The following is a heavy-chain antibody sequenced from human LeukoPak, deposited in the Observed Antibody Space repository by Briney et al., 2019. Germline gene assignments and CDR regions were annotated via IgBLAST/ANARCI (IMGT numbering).Heavy chain of an antibody. CDR3: ARDPSVDSSGCDY. CDR2: IIPIFGTA. CDR1: GYDFTRYD. D-gene: IGHD3-22*01. Sequence: GASVKVSCKASGYDFTRYDINWVRLAPGQGLEWMGGIIPIFGTANYAQKFQGRVTITADESTSTAYMELSSLRSEDTAVYYCARDPSVDSSGCDYWGQGTLVTVSS. V-gene: IGHV1-69*13. J-gene: IGHJ4*02.